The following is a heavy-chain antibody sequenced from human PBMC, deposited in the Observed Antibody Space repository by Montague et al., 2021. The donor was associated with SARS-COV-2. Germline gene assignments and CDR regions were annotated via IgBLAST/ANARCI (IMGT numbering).Heavy chain of an antibody. CDR3: TKEGHYSAFES. J-gene: IGHJ5*01. Sequence: SLRLSCAASGFTFFTNAMTWVRQAPKKGLEWVSTISGFGGSTFYADSVAGRFTISRDNSKNTVYLQMNSLRGEDTAIYYCTKEGHYSAFESWGQGALVTVSS. CDR1: GFTFFTNA. D-gene: IGHD4-11*01. V-gene: IGHV3-23*01. CDR2: ISGFGGST.